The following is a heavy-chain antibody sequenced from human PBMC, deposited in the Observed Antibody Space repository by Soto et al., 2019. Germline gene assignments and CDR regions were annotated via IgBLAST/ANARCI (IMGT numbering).Heavy chain of an antibody. CDR2: INAGNGNT. CDR1: GYTFTSYA. D-gene: IGHD5-18*01. J-gene: IGHJ4*02. CDR3: ARGPGYSYGYN. Sequence: QVQLVQSGAEVKKPGASVKVSCKASGYTFTSYAMHWVRQAPGQRLEWMGWINAGNGNTKYSQKFQGRVTITRDTSASTAYMELSSLRSEDTAVYYWARGPGYSYGYNWGQGTLVTVSS. V-gene: IGHV1-3*01.